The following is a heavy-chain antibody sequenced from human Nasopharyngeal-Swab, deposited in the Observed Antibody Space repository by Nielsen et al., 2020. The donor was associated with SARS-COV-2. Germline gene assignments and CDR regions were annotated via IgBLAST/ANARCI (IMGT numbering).Heavy chain of an antibody. CDR3: ARERGAWIVVVVAGREFDP. Sequence: GESLTISCASSGFTFRREAMEGDRQAPGKGGEWAAVIADDGSNKYYADSEKGRFASSRDNSKNTLYLQMNSLRAEDTAVYYCARERGAWIVVVVAGREFDPWGQGTLVTVSS. CDR2: IADDGSNK. V-gene: IGHV3-30*09. D-gene: IGHD2-15*01. J-gene: IGHJ5*02. CDR1: GFTFRREA.